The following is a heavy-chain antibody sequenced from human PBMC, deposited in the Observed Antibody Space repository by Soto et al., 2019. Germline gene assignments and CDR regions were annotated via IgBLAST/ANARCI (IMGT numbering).Heavy chain of an antibody. D-gene: IGHD6-13*01. CDR2: IYYSGST. V-gene: IGHV4-59*08. CDR3: ARLPVYSSSWYFDY. J-gene: IGHJ4*02. CDR1: GGSISSYY. Sequence: ETLSLTCTVSGGSISSYYWSWIRQPPGKGLEWIGYIYYSGSTNYNPSLKSRVTISVDTSKNQFSLKLSSVTAADTAVYYCARLPVYSSSWYFDYWGQGTLVTVSS.